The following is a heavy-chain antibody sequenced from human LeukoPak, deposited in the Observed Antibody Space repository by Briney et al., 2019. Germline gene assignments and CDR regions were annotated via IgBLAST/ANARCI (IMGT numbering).Heavy chain of an antibody. Sequence: PGGSLRLSCAASGFTFSSYWMSWVRQAPGKGLEWVANIKQDGSEKYYVDSVKGRFTISRDNAKNSLYLQMNSLRAEDTAVYYCARDTRFALDAFDIWGQGTMVTVS. D-gene: IGHD3-16*01. CDR3: ARDTRFALDAFDI. CDR2: IKQDGSEK. J-gene: IGHJ3*02. V-gene: IGHV3-7*01. CDR1: GFTFSSYW.